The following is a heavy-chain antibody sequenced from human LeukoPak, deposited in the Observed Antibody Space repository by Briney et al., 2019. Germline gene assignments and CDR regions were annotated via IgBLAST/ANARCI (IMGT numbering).Heavy chain of an antibody. CDR3: TRDLPYSSSWESIDY. CDR2: ISAYNGNT. V-gene: IGHV1-18*01. Sequence: ASVRVSCKASGYTFTSYGINWVRQAPGQGPEWMGWISAYNGNTKYAQNLQGRVTMTTDTSTSTAYMELRSLRSDDTAVYYCTRDLPYSSSWESIDYWGQGTLVTVSS. J-gene: IGHJ4*02. CDR1: GYTFTSYG. D-gene: IGHD6-13*01.